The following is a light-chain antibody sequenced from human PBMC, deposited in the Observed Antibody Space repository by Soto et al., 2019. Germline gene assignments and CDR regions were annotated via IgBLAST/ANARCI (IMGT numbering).Light chain of an antibody. CDR1: ANDVDAYNF. CDR3: CSYARGSTYV. Sequence: QSVLAQPASVSGSPGQSITISCTGTANDVDAYNFVSWYLQYPGKAPKLLIYGVSNRPSGASDRFSGSKSDNTASLTISGLQAEDEGDYYCCSYARGSTYVFGTGTKVTVL. V-gene: IGLV2-14*01. CDR2: GVS. J-gene: IGLJ1*01.